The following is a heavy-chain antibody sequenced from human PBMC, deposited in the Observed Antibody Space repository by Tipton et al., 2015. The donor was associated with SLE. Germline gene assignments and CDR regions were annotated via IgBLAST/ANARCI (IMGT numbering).Heavy chain of an antibody. Sequence: TLSLTCTVSGGSISSYYWSWIRQPAGKGLEWIGRIYTSGSTNYNPSLKSRVTMSVVTSKNQFSLKLSSVTAADTAVYYCARGGVVGASDAFDIWGQGTMVTVSS. CDR1: GGSISSYY. CDR3: ARGGVVGASDAFDI. CDR2: IYTSGST. J-gene: IGHJ3*02. D-gene: IGHD1-26*01. V-gene: IGHV4-4*07.